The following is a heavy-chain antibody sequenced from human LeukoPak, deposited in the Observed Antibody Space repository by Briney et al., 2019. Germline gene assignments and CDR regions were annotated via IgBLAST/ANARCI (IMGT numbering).Heavy chain of an antibody. V-gene: IGHV3-7*01. D-gene: IGHD6-13*01. Sequence: GGSLRLSCAASGFTFSSYWMSWVRQAPGKGLEWVANIKQDGSEKYYVDSVKGRFTISRDNAKNSLYLQMNSLRAEDTAVYYCARAGSSSWYYWFDPWGQGTLVTVSS. CDR2: IKQDGSEK. J-gene: IGHJ5*02. CDR1: GFTFSSYW. CDR3: ARAGSSSWYYWFDP.